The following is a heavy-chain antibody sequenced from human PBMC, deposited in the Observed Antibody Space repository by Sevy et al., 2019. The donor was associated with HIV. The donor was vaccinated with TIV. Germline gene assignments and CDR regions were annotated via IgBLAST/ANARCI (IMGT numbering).Heavy chain of an antibody. J-gene: IGHJ4*02. CDR3: AKDQGSYYGSGSFIDY. Sequence: GGSLRLSCAASGFTFSSYAMSWVRQAPGKGLEWVSAISGSGGSTYYADSVKGRFPISRDNSKNTLYLQMNSLRAEDTAVYYCAKDQGSYYGSGSFIDYWGQGTLVTVSS. CDR1: GFTFSSYA. V-gene: IGHV3-23*01. D-gene: IGHD3-10*01. CDR2: ISGSGGST.